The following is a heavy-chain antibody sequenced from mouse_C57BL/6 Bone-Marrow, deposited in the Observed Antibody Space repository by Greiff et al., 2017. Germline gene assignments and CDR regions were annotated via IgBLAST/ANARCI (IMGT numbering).Heavy chain of an antibody. Sequence: VQLQQSGAELARPGASVKLSCKASGYTFTSYGISWVKQRTGQGLEWIGEIYPRSGNTYYNEKFKGKATLTADKSSSTAYMELRSLTSEDSVVYFCARRRFDYWGQGTTLTVSS. J-gene: IGHJ2*01. CDR1: GYTFTSYG. CDR3: ARRRFDY. V-gene: IGHV1-81*01. CDR2: IYPRSGNT.